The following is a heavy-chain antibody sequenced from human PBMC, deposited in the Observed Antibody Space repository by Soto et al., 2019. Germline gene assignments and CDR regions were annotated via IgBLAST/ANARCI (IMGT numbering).Heavy chain of an antibody. CDR1: GFIFSTYA. D-gene: IGHD3-9*01. CDR3: ARPGSGYDGLTGLYFYYYHTMDV. J-gene: IGHJ6*02. CDR2: ISYDGNNK. Sequence: QVQLVDSGGGVVQPGRSLRLSCAASGFIFSTYAMHWVRQAPGKGLEWVAVISYDGNNKDYADSVKGRFTISRDNSKNTLYLQMNSLRTEDTAVYYCARPGSGYDGLTGLYFYYYHTMDVWGQGTTVTVSS. V-gene: IGHV3-30-3*01.